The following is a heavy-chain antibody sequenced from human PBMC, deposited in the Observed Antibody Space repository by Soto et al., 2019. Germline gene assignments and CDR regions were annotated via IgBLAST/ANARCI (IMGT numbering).Heavy chain of an antibody. CDR1: GFSLSTSGVG. J-gene: IGHJ4*02. CDR3: ARRKLVLPFDY. CDR2: IYWDDDK. Sequence: QITLKESGPTLVKPTQTLTLTCTFSGFSLSTSGVGVGWIRQPPGKALEWLGIIYWDDDKRYRSSLKSRPTFTXXTSKNQVVLTMTHMDPVDTAAYYCARRKLVLPFDYWGQGTLVTVSS. D-gene: IGHD3-3*02. V-gene: IGHV2-5*02.